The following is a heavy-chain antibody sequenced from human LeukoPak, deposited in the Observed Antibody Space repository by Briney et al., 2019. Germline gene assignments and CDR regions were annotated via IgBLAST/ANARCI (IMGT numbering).Heavy chain of an antibody. Sequence: AASVKVSCKTSGFTFSGYYLHWVRQAPGQGLEWMGWINTHSGGTNYAQKFQGRVTMTRDTSISTAYMELSSLRSGDTAVYFCARDLVLTYGMDVWGQGTTITVSS. J-gene: IGHJ6*02. CDR2: INTHSGGT. D-gene: IGHD3-9*01. CDR3: ARDLVLTYGMDV. CDR1: GFTFSGYY. V-gene: IGHV1-2*02.